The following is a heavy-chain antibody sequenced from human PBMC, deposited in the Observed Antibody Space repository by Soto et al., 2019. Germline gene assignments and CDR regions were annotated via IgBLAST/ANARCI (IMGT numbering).Heavy chain of an antibody. J-gene: IGHJ4*02. CDR1: GWSFSGYY. Sequence: SETLSLTCAVYGWSFSGYYWSWIRQPPGKGLEWIGEINHSGSTNYNPSLKSRVTISVDTSRNQFSLKLSSVTAADTAVYYCASLVGVTKNYXDYWGQGTLVTVSS. V-gene: IGHV4-34*01. CDR3: ASLVGVTKNYXDY. CDR2: INHSGST. D-gene: IGHD2-8*01.